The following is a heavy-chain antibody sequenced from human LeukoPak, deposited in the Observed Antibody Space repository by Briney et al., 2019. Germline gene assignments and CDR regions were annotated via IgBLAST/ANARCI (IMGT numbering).Heavy chain of an antibody. D-gene: IGHD3-10*01. CDR2: ISPGGEIP. V-gene: IGHV3-23*01. CDR3: AKDDGWLHYYH. Sequence: GGSLRLSCAASGFTFSSYWMHWVRQAPGKGLVWVSGISPGGEIPYYADSVKGRFTISRDNSKDTVSLQMHSLRAEDTATYYCAKDDGWLHYYHWGQGTLVTVSS. CDR1: GFTFSSYW. J-gene: IGHJ4*02.